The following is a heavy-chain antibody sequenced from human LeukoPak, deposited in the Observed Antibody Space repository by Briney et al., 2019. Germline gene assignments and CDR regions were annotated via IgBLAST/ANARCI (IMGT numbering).Heavy chain of an antibody. J-gene: IGHJ4*02. Sequence: GGSLRLSCAASGFTFDDYAMHWVRQAPGKGLEWVSLISGDGGSTYYADSVKGRFTISRDNSKNSLYLQMNSLRIEDTALYYCAKSQGHCSSTSCRPYSSSWPFNYWGQGTLVTVSS. V-gene: IGHV3-43*02. CDR2: ISGDGGST. CDR3: AKSQGHCSSTSCRPYSSSWPFNY. D-gene: IGHD2-2*01. CDR1: GFTFDDYA.